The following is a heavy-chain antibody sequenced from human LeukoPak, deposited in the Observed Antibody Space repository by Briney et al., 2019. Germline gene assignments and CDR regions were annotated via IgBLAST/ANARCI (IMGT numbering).Heavy chain of an antibody. D-gene: IGHD3-16*01. J-gene: IGHJ5*02. CDR2: IKQDGSEK. Sequence: SWVRQAPGKGLEWVANIKQDGSEKYYVDSVKGRFTISRDNAKNSLYLQMNSLRAEDTAVYYCARPHSGTYYDYVWGRNWFDPWGQGTLVTVSS. V-gene: IGHV3-7*03. CDR3: ARPHSGTYYDYVWGRNWFDP.